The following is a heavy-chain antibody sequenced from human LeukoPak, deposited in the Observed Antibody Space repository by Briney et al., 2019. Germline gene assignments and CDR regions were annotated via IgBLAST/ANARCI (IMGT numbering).Heavy chain of an antibody. J-gene: IGHJ4*02. CDR1: GFTFSSYS. CDR2: ISSSSYI. V-gene: IGHV3-21*01. CDR3: ARERVIAARRIDY. D-gene: IGHD6-6*01. Sequence: GGSLRLSCAASGFTFSSYSMNWVRQAPGKGLEWVSSISSSSYIYYADSVKGRFTISRDNAKNSLYLRMNSLRAEDTAVYYCARERVIAARRIDYWGQGTLVTVSS.